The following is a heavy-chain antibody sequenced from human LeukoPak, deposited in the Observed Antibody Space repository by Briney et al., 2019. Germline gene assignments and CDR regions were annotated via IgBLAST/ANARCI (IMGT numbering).Heavy chain of an antibody. Sequence: SETLSLTCAVSGGSISSSNWWSWIRQPPGKGLEWIGEIYHSGSTNYNPSLKSRVTISVDTSKNQFSLKLSSVTAADTAVYYCARVEYYYDSSIHTFDYWGQGTLVTVSS. D-gene: IGHD3-22*01. V-gene: IGHV4-4*02. CDR1: GGSISSSNW. J-gene: IGHJ4*02. CDR2: IYHSGST. CDR3: ARVEYYYDSSIHTFDY.